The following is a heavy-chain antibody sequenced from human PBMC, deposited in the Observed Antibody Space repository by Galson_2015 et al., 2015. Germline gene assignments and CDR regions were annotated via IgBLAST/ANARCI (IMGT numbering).Heavy chain of an antibody. CDR2: IWYDGSNK. CDR3: ARGSLLWFGELSTSGDAFDI. Sequence: SLRLSCAASGFTFSSYGMHWVRQAPGKGLEWVAVIWYDGSNKYYADSVKGRFTISRDNSKNTLYLQMNSLRAEDTAVYYCARGSLLWFGELSTSGDAFDIWGQGTMVTVSS. D-gene: IGHD3-10*01. CDR1: GFTFSSYG. J-gene: IGHJ3*02. V-gene: IGHV3-33*01.